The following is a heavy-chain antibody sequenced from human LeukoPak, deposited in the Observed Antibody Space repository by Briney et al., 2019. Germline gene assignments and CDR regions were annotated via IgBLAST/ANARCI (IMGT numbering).Heavy chain of an antibody. V-gene: IGHV4-61*02. Sequence: SETLSLTCTVSGDSISSDTYYWNWIRQSAGKGLEWIGRVYISGDTYYNPSLKSRVTISVDTSKNQFSLKLTSVTAADAAMYYCAREYRSGYFYVHDAFDMWGQGTMVIVSS. CDR3: AREYRSGYFYVHDAFDM. D-gene: IGHD3-22*01. CDR1: GDSISSDTYY. CDR2: VYISGDT. J-gene: IGHJ3*02.